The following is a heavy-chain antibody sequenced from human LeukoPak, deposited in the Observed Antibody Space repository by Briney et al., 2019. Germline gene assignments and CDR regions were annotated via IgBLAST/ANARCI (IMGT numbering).Heavy chain of an antibody. D-gene: IGHD5-12*01. V-gene: IGHV4-59*12. J-gene: IGHJ3*02. Sequence: SETLSLTCTVSGGSISSYYWSWIRQPPGKGLEWIGYIYYSGSTNYNPSLKSRVTISVDTSKNQFSLKLSSVTAADTALYYCASAYSGYDLGAFDIWGQGTMVTVSS. CDR1: GGSISSYY. CDR3: ASAYSGYDLGAFDI. CDR2: IYYSGST.